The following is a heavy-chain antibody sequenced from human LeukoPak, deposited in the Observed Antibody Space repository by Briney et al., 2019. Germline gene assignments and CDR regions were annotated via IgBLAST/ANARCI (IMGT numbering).Heavy chain of an antibody. Sequence: SETLSLTCTVSGGSIRDNNYYWGWIRQPPGKGLEWIGGIFHSGRTFYNPSLRSRVSMSVDTSKKQIALTVSSVTAADTAVYYCARLLSHDILTDNYYKYYMDVWGKGATVTVSS. D-gene: IGHD3-9*01. J-gene: IGHJ6*03. CDR1: GGSIRDNNYY. CDR2: IFHSGRT. V-gene: IGHV4-39*01. CDR3: ARLLSHDILTDNYYKYYMDV.